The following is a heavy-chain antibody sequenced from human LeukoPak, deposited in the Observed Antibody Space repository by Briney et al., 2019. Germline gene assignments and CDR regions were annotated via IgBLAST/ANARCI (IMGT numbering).Heavy chain of an antibody. CDR3: ARRGPYSAYDYYYYGMDV. J-gene: IGHJ6*04. D-gene: IGHD5-12*01. CDR2: ISYDGSNK. CDR1: GFTFSSYA. V-gene: IGHV3-30*04. Sequence: GGSLRLSGAASGFTFSSYAMHWVRQAPGKGLEWVAVISYDGSNKYYADSVKGRFTISRDNSKNTLSLQMNSLRAEDTAVYYCARRGPYSAYDYYYYGMDVWGKGTTVTVSS.